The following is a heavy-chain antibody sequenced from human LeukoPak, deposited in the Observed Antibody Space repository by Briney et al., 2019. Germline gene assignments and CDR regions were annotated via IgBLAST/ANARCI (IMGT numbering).Heavy chain of an antibody. CDR3: AKERDGHKDGFDY. CDR1: GFTFDRYT. V-gene: IGHV3-43*01. Sequence: GGSLRLSCAASGFTFDRYTMHWVRQAPGKGLEWVSFVTRQGSTTNYADSVRGRSTISRDNSKNSLFLQMNTLKTEDTALYYCAKERDGHKDGFDYWGQGSLITVSS. CDR2: VTRQGSTT. D-gene: IGHD5-24*01. J-gene: IGHJ4*02.